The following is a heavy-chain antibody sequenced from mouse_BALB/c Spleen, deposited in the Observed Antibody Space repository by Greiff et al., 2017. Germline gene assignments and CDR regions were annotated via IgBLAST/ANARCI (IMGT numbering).Heavy chain of an antibody. CDR2: INPSSGYT. V-gene: IGHV1-4*01. J-gene: IGHJ4*01. Sequence: QVQLKQSGAELARPGASVKMSCKASGYTFTSYTMHWVKQRPGQGLEWIGYINPSSGYTNYNQKFKDKATLTADKSSSTAYMQLSSLTSEDSAVYYCAKEAYYDYAMDYWGQGTSVTVSS. CDR3: AKEAYYDYAMDY. D-gene: IGHD2-10*01. CDR1: GYTFTSYT.